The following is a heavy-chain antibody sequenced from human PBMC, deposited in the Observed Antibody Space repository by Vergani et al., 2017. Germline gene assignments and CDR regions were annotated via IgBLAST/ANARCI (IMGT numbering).Heavy chain of an antibody. J-gene: IGHJ5*02. Sequence: QLQLQESGPGLVKPSATLYLTCSVSGASIRSSNYYWGWIRQPPGKGLEWIVSIYYSGSTYYNPSLKSRVTISVDTSKNQFSLKLSSVTAAYTAVYFCARHSTVEWLVKLGWIDPWGQGILVTVSS. CDR3: ARHSTVEWLVKLGWIDP. V-gene: IGHV4-39*01. D-gene: IGHD6-19*01. CDR1: GASIRSSNYY. CDR2: IYYSGST.